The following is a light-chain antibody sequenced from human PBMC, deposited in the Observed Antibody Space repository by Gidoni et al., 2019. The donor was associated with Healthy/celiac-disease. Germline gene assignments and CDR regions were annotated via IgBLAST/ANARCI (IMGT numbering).Light chain of an antibody. CDR2: DAS. Sequence: AIQLTQSPSSLSASVGDRVTITCRASQGISSALAWYQQKPGKDPKLLIYDASSLESGVPSRFSGSGSGTDFTLTISSLQPEDFATYYCQQFNSYLMYTFGQGTKLEIK. V-gene: IGKV1-13*02. J-gene: IGKJ2*01. CDR1: QGISSA. CDR3: QQFNSYLMYT.